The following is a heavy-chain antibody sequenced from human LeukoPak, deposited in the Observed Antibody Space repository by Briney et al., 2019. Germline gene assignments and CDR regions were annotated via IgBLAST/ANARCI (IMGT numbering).Heavy chain of an antibody. D-gene: IGHD3-3*01. CDR2: IYYSGST. V-gene: IGHV4-59*01. Sequence: PSETLSLTXTVSGGSISSYYWSWIRQTPGKGLEWIGYIYYSGSTNYNPSLKSRVTISVDTSKNQFYLKLSSVTAADTAVYYCARAPRYYDFWSGYLDYYYYMDVWGKGTTVTVSS. CDR3: ARAPRYYDFWSGYLDYYYYMDV. J-gene: IGHJ6*03. CDR1: GGSISSYY.